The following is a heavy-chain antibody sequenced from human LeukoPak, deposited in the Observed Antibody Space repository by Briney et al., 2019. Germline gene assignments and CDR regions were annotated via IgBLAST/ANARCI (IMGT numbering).Heavy chain of an antibody. J-gene: IGHJ4*02. CDR2: INQAGSEK. D-gene: IGHD6-13*01. V-gene: IGHV3-7*01. CDR3: ASSPYSSSGY. Sequence: PGGSLRLSCAASGFTFSSYWMSWVRQAPGKGLEWVANINQAGSEKYFVDSVRGRFTISRDNAKNSLYLQMNSLRVEDTAVYNCASSPYSSSGYWGQGTLVTVSS. CDR1: GFTFSSYW.